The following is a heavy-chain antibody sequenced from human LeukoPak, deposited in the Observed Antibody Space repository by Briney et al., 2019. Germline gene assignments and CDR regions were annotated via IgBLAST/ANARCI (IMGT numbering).Heavy chain of an antibody. V-gene: IGHV1-2*02. Sequence: GASVTVSCKASGYTFTDYYMHWVRQAPGQGLEWMGWISPNSGGTNYAQKFQGRVTMTRDTSISTAYMELSRLRSDDTAVYYCARDYVGDNWFDPWGQGTLVTVSS. J-gene: IGHJ5*02. CDR2: ISPNSGGT. CDR3: ARDYVGDNWFDP. D-gene: IGHD3-16*01. CDR1: GYTFTDYY.